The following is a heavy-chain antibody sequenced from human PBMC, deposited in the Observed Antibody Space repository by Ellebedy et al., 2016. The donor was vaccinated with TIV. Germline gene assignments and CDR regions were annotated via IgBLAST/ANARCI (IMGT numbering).Heavy chain of an antibody. J-gene: IGHJ6*02. CDR3: ARVLGRSSGYGMDV. Sequence: GGSLRLSCAASGFTFSSYAMHWVRQAPGKGLEWVAVISYDGSNKYYADSVKGRFTIFRDNSKNTRYLEMNSLRADDTAVYYCARVLGRSSGYGMDVWGQGTTVTVSS. CDR1: GFTFSSYA. V-gene: IGHV3-30*14. D-gene: IGHD6-6*01. CDR2: ISYDGSNK.